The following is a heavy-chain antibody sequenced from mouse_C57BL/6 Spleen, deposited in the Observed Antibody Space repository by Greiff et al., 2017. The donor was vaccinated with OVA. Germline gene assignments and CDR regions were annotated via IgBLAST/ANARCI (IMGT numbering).Heavy chain of an antibody. CDR2: IYPGDGDT. CDR3: AREGDDGGGWYFDV. Sequence: QVQLQQSGPELVKPGASVKISCKASGYAFSSSWMNWVKQRPGKGLEWIGRIYPGDGDTNYNGKFKGKATLTADKSSSTAYMQLSSLTSEDSAVYFCAREGDDGGGWYFDVWGTGTTVTVSS. V-gene: IGHV1-82*01. CDR1: GYAFSSSW. D-gene: IGHD2-2*01. J-gene: IGHJ1*03.